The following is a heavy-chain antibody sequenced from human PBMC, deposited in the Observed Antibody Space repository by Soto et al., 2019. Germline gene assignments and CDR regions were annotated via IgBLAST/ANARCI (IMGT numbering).Heavy chain of an antibody. V-gene: IGHV3-33*01. CDR2: IWYDGSNK. Sequence: PGGSLRLSCAASGFTFSSYGMHWVRQAPGKGLEWVAVIWYDGSNKYYADSVKGRFTISRDNSKNTLYLQMNSLRAEDTAVYYCARSTDYYYYMDVWGKGTTVTVSS. J-gene: IGHJ6*03. CDR1: GFTFSSYG. CDR3: ARSTDYYYYMDV.